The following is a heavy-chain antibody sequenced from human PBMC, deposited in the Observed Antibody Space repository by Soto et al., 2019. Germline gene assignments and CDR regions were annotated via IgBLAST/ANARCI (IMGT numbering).Heavy chain of an antibody. CDR1: GFNFSNYA. Sequence: EVQLLESGGGLVQPGGSLRLSCAASGFNFSNYAMNWVRQAPGKGLEWVSSISGSGGNTDYPDSVKGRFTISRDNSKNTLYLQMNSLRAEDTAVYYCASRMAYCTSTTCYHYWGQGTLVTVSS. CDR3: ASRMAYCTSTTCYHY. V-gene: IGHV3-23*01. J-gene: IGHJ4*02. CDR2: ISGSGGNT. D-gene: IGHD2-2*01.